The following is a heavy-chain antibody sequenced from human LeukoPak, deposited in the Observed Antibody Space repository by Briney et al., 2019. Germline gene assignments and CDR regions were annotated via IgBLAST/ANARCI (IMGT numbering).Heavy chain of an antibody. D-gene: IGHD1-26*01. V-gene: IGHV1-46*01. CDR3: ASGSGSYYYFDY. CDR1: GYTFTSYN. J-gene: IGHJ4*02. Sequence: GASVKVSCTASGYTFTSYNMNWVRQAPGQGLEWMGIINPSGGSTSYAQKFQCRVTMTSDTSTSSVYMELSSLRSEDTSVYYCASGSGSYYYFDYWGQGTLVTVSS. CDR2: INPSGGST.